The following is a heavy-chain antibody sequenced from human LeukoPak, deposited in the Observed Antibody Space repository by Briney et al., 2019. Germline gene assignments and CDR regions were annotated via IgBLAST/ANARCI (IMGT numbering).Heavy chain of an antibody. CDR1: GFTVSSNH. J-gene: IGHJ4*02. CDR2: INSGGST. V-gene: IGHV3-66*01. D-gene: IGHD3-10*01. CDR3: ARDLAYYGSGKQNS. Sequence: PGGSLRLSCATSGFTVSSNHMSWVRQAPGKGLEWVSVINSGGSTYYADSVKGRFTISRDNSRNTLYLQMNSLRAEDTAVYYCARDLAYYGSGKQNSWGQGTLVTVSS.